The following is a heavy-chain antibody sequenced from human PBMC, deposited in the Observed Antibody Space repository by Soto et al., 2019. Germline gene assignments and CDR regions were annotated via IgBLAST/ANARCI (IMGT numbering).Heavy chain of an antibody. CDR2: VNSDGSRT. Sequence: GGSLRLSCAASGFTFSSYWMHWVRQAPGKGLVWVSRVNSDGSRTSYADSVKGRFTISRDNAKNTLYLQMNSLRAEDTAVYYCAVAVAGPTAIGYWGQGTLVTVSS. CDR1: GFTFSSYW. CDR3: AVAVAGPTAIGY. D-gene: IGHD6-19*01. J-gene: IGHJ4*02. V-gene: IGHV3-74*01.